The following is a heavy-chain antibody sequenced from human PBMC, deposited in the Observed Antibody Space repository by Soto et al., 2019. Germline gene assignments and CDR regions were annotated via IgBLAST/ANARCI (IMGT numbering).Heavy chain of an antibody. CDR2: INHSGST. D-gene: IGHD4-17*01. CDR3: ARSYGGNSGTFNF. V-gene: IGHV4-34*01. Sequence: QVQLQQWGAGLLKPSETLSLTCAVYAGSFSGYYWSWIRQPPGKGLECIGEINHSGSTNYNPSLKSRVTISVDASKTQFSLKLSSVTAADTAVYYCARSYGGNSGTFNFWGQGTLVTVSS. CDR1: AGSFSGYY. J-gene: IGHJ4*02.